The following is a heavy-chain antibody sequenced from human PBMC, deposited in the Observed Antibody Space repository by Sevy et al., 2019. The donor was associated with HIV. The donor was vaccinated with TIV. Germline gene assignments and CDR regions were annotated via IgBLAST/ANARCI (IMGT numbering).Heavy chain of an antibody. CDR3: ARGSYYDILTGYYNQGGGMDV. D-gene: IGHD3-9*01. CDR2: IIPIFGTA. J-gene: IGHJ6*02. CDR1: GGTFSSYA. V-gene: IGHV1-69*13. Sequence: ASVKVSCKASGGTFSSYAISWVRQAPGQGLEWMGGIIPIFGTANYAQKFQGRVTITADESTSTAYMGLSSLRSEDTAGYYCARGSYYDILTGYYNQGGGMDVWGQGTTVTVSS.